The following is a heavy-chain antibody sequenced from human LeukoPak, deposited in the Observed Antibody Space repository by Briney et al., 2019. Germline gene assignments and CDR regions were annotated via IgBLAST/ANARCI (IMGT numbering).Heavy chain of an antibody. D-gene: IGHD1-26*01. Sequence: GGSLRLSCAASGFTLSSYWMHWVRQARGKGLVWGSLINSCGTTTDYADAVKGRFTISRDNAQNTLYLQMNSLRDEDTAVYYCTRGVVGNYGNFDCWGQGTLVTVSS. V-gene: IGHV3-74*01. J-gene: IGHJ4*02. CDR1: GFTLSSYW. CDR3: TRGVVGNYGNFDC. CDR2: INSCGTTT.